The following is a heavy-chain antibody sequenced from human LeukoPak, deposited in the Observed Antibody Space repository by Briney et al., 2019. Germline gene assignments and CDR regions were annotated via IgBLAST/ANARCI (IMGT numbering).Heavy chain of an antibody. Sequence: SETLSLTCAVYGGSFSDYYWSWIRQPPGKGLEWIGEINHSGSTNYNPSLKSRVSMSVDTSKNQFSLKLTSVTAADTAIYYCARRGPETKDGLNDYWGQGTLVTVSS. J-gene: IGHJ4*02. V-gene: IGHV4-34*01. CDR2: INHSGST. D-gene: IGHD2-8*01. CDR3: ARRGPETKDGLNDY. CDR1: GGSFSDYY.